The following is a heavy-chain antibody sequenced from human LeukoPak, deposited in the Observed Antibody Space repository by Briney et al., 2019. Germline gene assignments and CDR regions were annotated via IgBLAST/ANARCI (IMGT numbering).Heavy chain of an antibody. CDR1: GFTFSSYA. Sequence: GGSLRLSRAASGFTFSSYAMSWVRQAPGKGLEWVSAISGSGGSTYYADSVKGRFTISRDNSKNTLYLQMNSLRAEDTAVYYCAKDSRRGLINWFDPWGQGTLVTVSS. V-gene: IGHV3-23*01. J-gene: IGHJ5*02. D-gene: IGHD2-2*01. CDR3: AKDSRRGLINWFDP. CDR2: ISGSGGST.